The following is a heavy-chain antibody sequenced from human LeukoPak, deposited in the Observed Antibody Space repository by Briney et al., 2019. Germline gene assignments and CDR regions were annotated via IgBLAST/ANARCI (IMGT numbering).Heavy chain of an antibody. CDR3: ARHIDNYAHSAYPPNDF. Sequence: KPSETLSLTCTVSGGSISRSNYYWGWIRQPPGKGLEWIGSIHFSGTTYYTPSLKSRVTISVDTPKNQFSLNLDSVTAADTAIYYCARHIDNYAHSAYPPNDFWGQGTLVTVSS. CDR2: IHFSGTT. J-gene: IGHJ4*02. D-gene: IGHD3-16*01. V-gene: IGHV4-39*01. CDR1: GGSISRSNYY.